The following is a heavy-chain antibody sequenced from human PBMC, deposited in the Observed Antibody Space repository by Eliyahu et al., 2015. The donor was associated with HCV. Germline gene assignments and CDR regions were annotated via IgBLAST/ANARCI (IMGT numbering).Heavy chain of an antibody. V-gene: IGHV4-34*01. D-gene: IGHD3-22*01. J-gene: IGHJ5*02. CDR3: ARGGSDVSGYYSLYWFDP. CDR2: INHSGST. CDR1: GGSFSXXF. Sequence: QVQLQQWGAGLLKLSETLSLTCAVYGGSFSXXFWXXIRQPPGKGLEWIGEINHSGSTNYNPSLKSRVTISVDTSKNQFSLKLSSVTAADTAVYHCARGGSDVSGYYSLYWFDPWGQGTQVTVSS.